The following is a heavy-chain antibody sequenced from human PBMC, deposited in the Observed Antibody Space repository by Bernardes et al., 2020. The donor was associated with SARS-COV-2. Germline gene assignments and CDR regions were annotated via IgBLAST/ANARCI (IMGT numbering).Heavy chain of an antibody. CDR1: GASLSSFY. D-gene: IGHD3-10*01. CDR2: FDYSGST. Sequence: LSLTCTVSGASLSSFYWSWIRQPPGKGLEWIGYFDYSGSTNYNPSLKSRVTISVDTSKSQFSLKLSSVTAADTAVYYCARVPFYYFGSENYGWFDPWGLGILVTVSS. V-gene: IGHV4-59*01. J-gene: IGHJ5*02. CDR3: ARVPFYYFGSENYGWFDP.